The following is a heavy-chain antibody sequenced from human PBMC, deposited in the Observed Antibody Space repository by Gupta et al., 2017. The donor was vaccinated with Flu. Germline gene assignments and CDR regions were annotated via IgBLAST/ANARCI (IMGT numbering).Heavy chain of an antibody. V-gene: IGHV3-7*01. Sequence: EVQLVESGGGLVQPGGSLRISWQASGFTFSAFWLHGVRQAPGKGLEWVANINQDGSTKNYVDSLKGRFTVSRDNAKNSLYLQVDSLRAEDTAVDVCARNRGWEQFDYWGQGTLVTVSS. J-gene: IGHJ4*02. CDR1: GFTFSAFW. D-gene: IGHD3-10*01. CDR3: ARNRGWEQFDY. CDR2: INQDGSTK.